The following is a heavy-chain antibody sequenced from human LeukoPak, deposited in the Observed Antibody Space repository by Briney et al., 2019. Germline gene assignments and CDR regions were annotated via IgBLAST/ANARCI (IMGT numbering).Heavy chain of an antibody. CDR2: IYYSGST. J-gene: IGHJ4*02. Sequence: SETLSLTCTVSGGSISSGDYYWSWIRQPPGKGLEWIGYIYYSGSTYYNPSLKSRVTISVDTSKNQFSLKLSSVTAADTAVYYCARGGGGSGSYYPVRYFDYWGQGTLATVSS. V-gene: IGHV4-30-4*01. CDR3: ARGGGGSGSYYPVRYFDY. CDR1: GGSISSGDYY. D-gene: IGHD3-10*01.